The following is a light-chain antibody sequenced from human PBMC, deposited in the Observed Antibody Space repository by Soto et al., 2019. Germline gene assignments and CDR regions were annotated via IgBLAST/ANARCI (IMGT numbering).Light chain of an antibody. V-gene: IGKV3-20*01. CDR3: EQHGSSPRT. CDR1: QFVASNS. CDR2: DAS. Sequence: EVVLTQSPVTVSLSPGERATLSCRASQFVASNSLAWYQQKPGQAPRVVIYDASNRATGIPDRFSGSGSGTVFTLTISRLESEDFEVYYCEQHGSSPRTFCQGAEMEIK. J-gene: IGKJ2*01.